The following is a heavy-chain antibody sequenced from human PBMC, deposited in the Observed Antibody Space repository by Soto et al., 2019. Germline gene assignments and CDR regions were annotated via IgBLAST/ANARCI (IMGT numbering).Heavy chain of an antibody. CDR1: GGSISSGGYY. V-gene: IGHV4-31*03. Sequence: QVQLQESGPGLVKPSQTLSLTCTVSGGSISSGGYYWSWIRQHPGKGLEWIGYIYYSGSTYYNPSLKRRVTISVDTSKNQFSLKLSSVTAADTAVYYCARVSVGVFLVADWFDPWGQGTLVTVSS. D-gene: IGHD2-15*01. J-gene: IGHJ5*02. CDR3: ARVSVGVFLVADWFDP. CDR2: IYYSGST.